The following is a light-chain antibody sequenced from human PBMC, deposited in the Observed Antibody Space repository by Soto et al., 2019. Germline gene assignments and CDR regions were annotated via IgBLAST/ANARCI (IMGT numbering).Light chain of an antibody. J-gene: IGKJ1*01. CDR2: AAS. Sequence: EIVMTQSPATLSVSPGERATLSCRASQSVGRNLAWYQQKPGQAPRLLIYAASGRASYLPARFSGSGSGTEFTLTISSLQSEDFAVYYCQQYTDWPWTLGQGTKVEIK. CDR3: QQYTDWPWT. V-gene: IGKV3-15*01. CDR1: QSVGRN.